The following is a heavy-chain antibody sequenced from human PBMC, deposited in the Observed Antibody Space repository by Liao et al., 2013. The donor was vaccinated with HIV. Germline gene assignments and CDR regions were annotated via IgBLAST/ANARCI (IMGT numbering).Heavy chain of an antibody. D-gene: IGHD6-13*01. V-gene: IGHV4-34*01. Sequence: QVQLQQWGAGLLKPSETLSLTCAVYGGSFSDYFWTWIRQSPGKGLEWIGDINPATTSHYNPSLKSRVTISLDTSKNQFSLKLSSVTAADTAEYYCARDDLIIAAQDYWGQGTLVTVSS. CDR2: INPATTS. J-gene: IGHJ4*02. CDR3: ARDDLIIAAQDY. CDR1: GGSFSDYF.